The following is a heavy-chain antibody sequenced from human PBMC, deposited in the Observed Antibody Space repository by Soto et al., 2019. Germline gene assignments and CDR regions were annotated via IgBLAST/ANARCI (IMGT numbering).Heavy chain of an antibody. CDR3: ASTRVAGGEADRPYYYYYGMDV. V-gene: IGHV1-69*01. CDR1: GGTFSSYA. J-gene: IGHJ6*02. D-gene: IGHD6-19*01. Sequence: QVQLVQSGAEVKKPGSSVKVSCKASGGTFSSYAISWVRQAPGQGLEWMGGIIPIFGTANYAQKFQGRVTITADESKSTAYMELSSLRSEDTAVYYCASTRVAGGEADRPYYYYYGMDVWGQGTTVTVSS. CDR2: IIPIFGTA.